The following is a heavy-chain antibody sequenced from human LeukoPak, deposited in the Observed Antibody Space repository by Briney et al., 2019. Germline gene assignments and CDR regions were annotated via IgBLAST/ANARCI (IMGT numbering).Heavy chain of an antibody. V-gene: IGHV1-18*01. J-gene: IGHJ5*02. CDR3: ARDHCSSTSCYSFSWFDP. D-gene: IGHD2-2*01. CDR1: GYTFTSYG. CDR2: ISAYNGNT. Sequence: ASVKVSCKASGYTFTSYGVSWVRQAPGQGLEWMGWISAYNGNTNYAQKLQGRVTMTTDTSTSTAYMGLRSLRSDDTAVYYCARDHCSSTSCYSFSWFDPWGQGTLVTVSS.